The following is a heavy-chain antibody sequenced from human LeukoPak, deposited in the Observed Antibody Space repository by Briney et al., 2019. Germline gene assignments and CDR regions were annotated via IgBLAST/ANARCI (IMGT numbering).Heavy chain of an antibody. D-gene: IGHD3-10*01. Sequence: SETLSLTCAVSGGSISNYFCSWIRQRAGRGLEWIGRIHTSGSTNYNPSLKSRVTMSVDTAKNQFSLKLGSVSASDTAVYYCARDPGGHGNYFDYWDQGALVTVSS. CDR3: ARDPGGHGNYFDY. V-gene: IGHV4-4*07. CDR1: GGSISNYF. J-gene: IGHJ4*02. CDR2: IHTSGST.